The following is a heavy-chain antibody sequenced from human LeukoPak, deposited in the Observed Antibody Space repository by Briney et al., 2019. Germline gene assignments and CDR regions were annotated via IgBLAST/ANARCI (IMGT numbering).Heavy chain of an antibody. CDR2: ISGSSTYT. D-gene: IGHD2-2*01. V-gene: IGHV3-11*05. CDR1: GFTFSDYY. J-gene: IGHJ4*02. Sequence: GGSLRLSRAASGFTFSDYYMSWIRQAPGKGLEWVSYISGSSTYTNYAESVKGRFTISRDNAKNLLYLQMNSLRAEDTAVYHSARDCTSTSCYVFDYWGQGTLVSVSS. CDR3: ARDCTSTSCYVFDY.